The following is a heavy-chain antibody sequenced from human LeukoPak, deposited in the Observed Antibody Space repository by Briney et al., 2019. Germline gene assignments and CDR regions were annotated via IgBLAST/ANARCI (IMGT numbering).Heavy chain of an antibody. Sequence: PSETLSLTCTVSGDSISGYYWSWIRQPPGKGLEWIGNIYSSGSTNYNPSLKSRVTISVDTSKNQFSLKLSSVTAADTAVYYCARRGSDYDSSGYAFDIWGQGTMVTVS. CDR3: ARRGSDYDSSGYAFDI. J-gene: IGHJ3*02. CDR1: GDSISGYY. CDR2: IYSSGST. D-gene: IGHD3-22*01. V-gene: IGHV4-59*08.